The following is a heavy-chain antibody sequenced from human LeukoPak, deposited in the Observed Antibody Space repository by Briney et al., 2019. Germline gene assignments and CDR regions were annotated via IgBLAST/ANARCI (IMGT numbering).Heavy chain of an antibody. CDR2: ISYDGSNN. CDR3: AKDHGSSDWYYFDY. CDR1: GFTFSSYG. D-gene: IGHD6-13*01. V-gene: IGHV3-30*18. Sequence: GRSLRLSCAASGFTFSSYGMHWVRQAPGKGLEWVAVISYDGSNNYYADSVKGRFTISRDNSKNTLYLQMNTLRADDTAVYYCAKDHGSSDWYYFDYWGQGTLVTVSS. J-gene: IGHJ4*02.